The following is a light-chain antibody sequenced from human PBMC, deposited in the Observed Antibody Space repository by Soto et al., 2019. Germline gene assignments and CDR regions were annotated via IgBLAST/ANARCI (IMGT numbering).Light chain of an antibody. V-gene: IGKV3-11*01. CDR1: QGVGSY. CDR3: QQRSDWPLT. Sequence: EIVLTQSPATLSLSPGERATLSCRTSQGVGSYLAWYQQKPGQAPRLLIYDVSKRATGFPARFSGSGSGTDFTLTISSLEPEDFAVYCCQQRSDWPLTFGGGTKVEI. J-gene: IGKJ4*01. CDR2: DVS.